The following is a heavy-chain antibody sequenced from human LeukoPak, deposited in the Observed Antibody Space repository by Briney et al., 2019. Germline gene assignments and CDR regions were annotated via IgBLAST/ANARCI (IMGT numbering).Heavy chain of an antibody. Sequence: KPGGSLRLSCAASGFTLSSYSMNWVRQAPGKGLEWVSSVSSSSSYIYYADSVKGRFTISRDNAKNSLYLQMNSLRAEDTAVYYCARRIVRGYSYGYEVGLDYWGQGTLVTVSS. V-gene: IGHV3-21*01. CDR2: VSSSSSYI. D-gene: IGHD5-18*01. CDR1: GFTLSSYS. CDR3: ARRIVRGYSYGYEVGLDY. J-gene: IGHJ4*02.